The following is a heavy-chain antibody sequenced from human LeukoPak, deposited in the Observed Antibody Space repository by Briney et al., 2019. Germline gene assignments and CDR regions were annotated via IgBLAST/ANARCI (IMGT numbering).Heavy chain of an antibody. Sequence: GGSLRPSCAASGFTFSGYGMHWVRQAPGKELEWVAVISYDGSNQYYADSVKGRFTISRDNSKNTLSLQMNSLRADDTAVYYCAGPTCLRGGYCSTNFWGQGTLVTVSS. J-gene: IGHJ4*02. V-gene: IGHV3-30*03. CDR2: ISYDGSNQ. CDR3: AGPTCLRGGYCSTNF. CDR1: GFTFSGYG. D-gene: IGHD2-2*01.